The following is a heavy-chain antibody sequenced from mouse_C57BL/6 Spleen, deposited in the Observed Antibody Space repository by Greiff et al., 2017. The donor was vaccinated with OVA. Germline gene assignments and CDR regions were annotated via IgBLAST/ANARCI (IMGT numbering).Heavy chain of an antibody. CDR1: GFSLSTSGMG. CDR2: IYWDDDK. CDR3: ARMDDYDGGNYFDY. J-gene: IGHJ2*01. Sequence: QVTLKESGPGILQSSQTLSLTCSFSGFSLSTSGMGVSWIRQPSGKGLEWLAHIYWDDDKRYNPSLKSRRTISKDTSRNQVFLTITSVDTADTATYYCARMDDYDGGNYFDYWGQGTTLTVSS. V-gene: IGHV8-12*01. D-gene: IGHD2-4*01.